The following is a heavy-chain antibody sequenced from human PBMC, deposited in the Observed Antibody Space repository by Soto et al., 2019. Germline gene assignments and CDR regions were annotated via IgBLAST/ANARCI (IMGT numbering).Heavy chain of an antibody. J-gene: IGHJ4*02. Sequence: QVQLQESGPRLVKPSGTLSLTCTVSGGSITNSNWWSWVRLPPAKGLEWIGDIYHAGSTKYNPSLERRVTMSVDTSNIQFALTFTSVTAADTAVYFCARGPPIVGNTTPLDSWGQGTLVTVS. V-gene: IGHV4-4*02. CDR2: IYHAGST. CDR3: ARGPPIVGNTTPLDS. D-gene: IGHD1-26*01. CDR1: GGSITNSNW.